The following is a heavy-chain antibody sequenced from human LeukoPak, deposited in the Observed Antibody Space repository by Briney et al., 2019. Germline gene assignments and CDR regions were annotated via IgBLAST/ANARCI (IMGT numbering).Heavy chain of an antibody. D-gene: IGHD3-10*01. Sequence: SETLSLTCTVSGGSISSSSYYWGWIRQPPGQGLEWIGSIYYSGSTYYNPSLKSRVTISVDTSKNQFSLKLSSVTAADTAVYYCARHFCQFRAASDYWGQGTLVTVSS. CDR2: IYYSGST. CDR1: GGSISSSSYY. J-gene: IGHJ4*02. V-gene: IGHV4-39*01. CDR3: ARHFCQFRAASDY.